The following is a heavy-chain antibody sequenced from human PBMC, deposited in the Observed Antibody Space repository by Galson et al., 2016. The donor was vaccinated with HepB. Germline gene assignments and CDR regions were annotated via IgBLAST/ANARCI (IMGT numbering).Heavy chain of an antibody. CDR1: GFIFSDNA. J-gene: IGHJ4*02. CDR3: ARDRTSRAALDY. D-gene: IGHD6-25*01. Sequence: SLRLSCAASGFIFSDNAMSWVRQAPGKGLEYVSHISSGGRDTNYADSVKGRFTISRDNAKKSLYLQMNSLRAEDTAVYYCARDRTSRAALDYWGQGTLVTVSS. CDR2: ISSGGRDT. V-gene: IGHV3-11*06.